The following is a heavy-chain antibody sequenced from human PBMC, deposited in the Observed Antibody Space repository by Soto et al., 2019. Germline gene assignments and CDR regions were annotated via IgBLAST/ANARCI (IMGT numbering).Heavy chain of an antibody. CDR1: GGSISSYY. CDR2: IYYSGST. D-gene: IGHD4-17*01. V-gene: IGHV4-59*01. Sequence: SETLSLTCTVSGGSISSYYWSWIRQPPGKGLEWIGYIYYSGSTNYNPSLKSRVTISVDTSKNQFSLKLSSVTAADTAVYYCARRYGDAVDFWVQGTLVTVSS. CDR3: ARRYGDAVDF. J-gene: IGHJ4*02.